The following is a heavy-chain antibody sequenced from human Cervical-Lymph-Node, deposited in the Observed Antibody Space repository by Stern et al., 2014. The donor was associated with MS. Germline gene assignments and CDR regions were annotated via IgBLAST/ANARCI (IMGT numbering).Heavy chain of an antibody. J-gene: IGHJ3*02. D-gene: IGHD4-17*01. V-gene: IGHV2-5*02. Sequence: QVTLKESGPTLVKATQPLTLTCTFSGFALRNSGVSVAWIRPPPGKALEWLAVIYGDDEKRYRPPLKSRLRITKDASESQVVLTMTNMDPVDTATYYCTHSLHGDYYDAFDTWGQGTMVTVSS. CDR3: THSLHGDYYDAFDT. CDR2: IYGDDEK. CDR1: GFALRNSGVS.